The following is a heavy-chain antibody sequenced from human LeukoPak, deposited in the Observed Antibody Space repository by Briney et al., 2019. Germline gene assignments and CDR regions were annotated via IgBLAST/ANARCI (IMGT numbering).Heavy chain of an antibody. D-gene: IGHD6-13*01. J-gene: IGHJ6*02. CDR1: GGSISSYY. CDR3: ARVWDSSSWYREYYYYGMDV. V-gene: IGHV4-4*07. Sequence: SETLSLTCTVSGGSISSYYWSWIRQPAGKGLERIGRIYTSGSTNYNPSLKSRVTMSVDTSKNQFSLKLGSVTAADTAVYYCARVWDSSSWYREYYYYGMDVWGQGTTVTVSS. CDR2: IYTSGST.